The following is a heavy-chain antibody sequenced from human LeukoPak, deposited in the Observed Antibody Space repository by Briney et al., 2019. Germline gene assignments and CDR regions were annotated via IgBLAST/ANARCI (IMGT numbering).Heavy chain of an antibody. Sequence: ASVKVSCKASRGTFNNYAISWVRQAPGQGPEWMGGIIPIFGSVKYAQKFQGRVTITADESTSTAYMELSSLRSEGTAIYYCARDDSSSWSTFDYWGQGTLVTVSS. CDR1: RGTFNNYA. D-gene: IGHD6-13*01. J-gene: IGHJ4*02. CDR2: IIPIFGSV. CDR3: ARDDSSSWSTFDY. V-gene: IGHV1-69*13.